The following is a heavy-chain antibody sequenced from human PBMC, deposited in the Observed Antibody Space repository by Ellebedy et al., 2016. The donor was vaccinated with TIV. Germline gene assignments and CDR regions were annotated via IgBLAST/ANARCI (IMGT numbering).Heavy chain of an antibody. CDR3: ARTDLRYGMDV. V-gene: IGHV4-38-2*02. Sequence: SETLSLXCSVSGYSMRSGYYWGWIRQPPGKGLEWIGNVYHSGSSYYNPSLRSRVTLSLDTSKNHLSLRLTSVTAADTAVYYCARTDLRYGMDVWGQGTTVTVS. CDR2: VYHSGSS. J-gene: IGHJ6*02. D-gene: IGHD3/OR15-3a*01. CDR1: GYSMRSGYY.